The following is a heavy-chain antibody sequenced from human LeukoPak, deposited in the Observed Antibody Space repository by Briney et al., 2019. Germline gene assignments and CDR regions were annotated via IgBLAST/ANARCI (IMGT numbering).Heavy chain of an antibody. CDR1: GYSFTSYW. Sequence: GESLKISCKGSGYSFTSYWISWVRQMPGKGLEWMGRIDPSDSYTNYNPSFQGHVTISTDKSISTAYLQWSSLKASDTAMYYCARHLTYCFGPWGQGTLVTVSS. CDR2: IDPSDSYT. D-gene: IGHD3-10*01. J-gene: IGHJ5*02. V-gene: IGHV5-10-1*01. CDR3: ARHLTYCFGP.